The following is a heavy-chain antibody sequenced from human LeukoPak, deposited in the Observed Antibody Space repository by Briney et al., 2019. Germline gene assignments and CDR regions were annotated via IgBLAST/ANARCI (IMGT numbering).Heavy chain of an antibody. Sequence: GGSLRLSCEPSGFTFRSFWMHWVRHAPGKGLVWVSRINHDGSSTNYADSVKGRFTISRDNAKNTLYLQMNSLRAEDTAVYYGARDRGDGLDYWGQGALGTVSS. CDR3: ARDRGDGLDY. CDR2: INHDGSST. CDR1: GFTFRSFW. J-gene: IGHJ4*02. D-gene: IGHD3-10*01. V-gene: IGHV3-74*01.